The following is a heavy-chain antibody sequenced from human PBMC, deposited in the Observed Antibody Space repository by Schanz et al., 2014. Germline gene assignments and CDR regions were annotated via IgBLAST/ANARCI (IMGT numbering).Heavy chain of an antibody. CDR1: GYTFTGHH. Sequence: QVQLVQSGAEVKKPGASVKVSCKASGYTFTGHHMHWVRQAPGQGLEWMGWITKSGDRNYAQKFQGRVTMTRDTSISTAYMELSRLTSDDTAIYYCARDDRFLEWSHLDYWGQGTLVTVSS. CDR2: ITKSGDR. D-gene: IGHD3-3*01. J-gene: IGHJ4*02. CDR3: ARDDRFLEWSHLDY. V-gene: IGHV1-2*02.